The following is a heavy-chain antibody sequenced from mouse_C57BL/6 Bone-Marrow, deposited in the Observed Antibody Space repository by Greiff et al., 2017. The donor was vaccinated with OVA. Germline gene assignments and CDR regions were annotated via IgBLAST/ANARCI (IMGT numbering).Heavy chain of an antibody. J-gene: IGHJ3*01. Sequence: EVQLQQSGPGLVKPSQSLSLTCSVTGYSITSGYYWNWILQFPGNKLEWMGYISYDGSNNYNPSLKNRISITRDTSKNQFFLKLNSVTTEDTATYYCARGFDYDGAYWGQGTLVTVSA. D-gene: IGHD2-4*01. V-gene: IGHV3-6*01. CDR1: GYSITSGYY. CDR3: ARGFDYDGAY. CDR2: ISYDGSN.